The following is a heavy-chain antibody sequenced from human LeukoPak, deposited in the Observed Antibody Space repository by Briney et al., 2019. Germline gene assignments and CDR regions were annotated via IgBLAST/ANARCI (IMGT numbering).Heavy chain of an antibody. Sequence: GGSLRLSCAASRFTFSNYWMSWVRQAPGKGLEWVANINQDGSERYYVDSVKGRFTISRDNAKNSLYLQMNSLRAEDTAVYYCARDIGIAVAGTGFDYWGQGTLVTVSS. V-gene: IGHV3-7*01. CDR3: ARDIGIAVAGTGFDY. J-gene: IGHJ4*02. D-gene: IGHD6-19*01. CDR1: RFTFSNYW. CDR2: INQDGSER.